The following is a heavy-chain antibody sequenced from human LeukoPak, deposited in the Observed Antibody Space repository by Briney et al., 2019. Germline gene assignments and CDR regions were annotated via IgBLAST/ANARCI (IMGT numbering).Heavy chain of an antibody. CDR1: GGSFSGYY. V-gene: IGHV4-34*01. CDR3: AREICRYCSSTSTS. Sequence: SETLSLTCAVYGGSFSGYYWSWIRQPPGEGLEWIGEINHSGGTNYNPSLKSRVTISVDTSKNQFSLKLSSVTAADTAVYYCAREICRYCSSTSTSWGQGTLVTVSS. J-gene: IGHJ5*02. D-gene: IGHD2-2*01. CDR2: INHSGGT.